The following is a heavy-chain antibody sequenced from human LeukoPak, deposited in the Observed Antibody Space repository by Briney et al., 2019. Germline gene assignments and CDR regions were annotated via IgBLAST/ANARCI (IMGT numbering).Heavy chain of an antibody. CDR3: ARQGPYCGGDCSNYLDF. D-gene: IGHD2-21*01. CDR2: IYHSGST. J-gene: IGHJ4*02. CDR1: GYSISSGFY. Sequence: SETLSLTCAVSGYSISSGFYWGWVRQPPGEGLEWIGSIYHSGSTYYNPPLKSRVTISVDMSKNQFSLKLSSVTAADTAMYYCARQGPYCGGDCSNYLDFWGQGTLVTVSS. V-gene: IGHV4-38-2*01.